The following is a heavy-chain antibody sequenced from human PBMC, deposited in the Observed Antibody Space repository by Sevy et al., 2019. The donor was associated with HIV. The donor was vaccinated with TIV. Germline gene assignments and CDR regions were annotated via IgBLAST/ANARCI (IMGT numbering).Heavy chain of an antibody. CDR1: GYSFTSYW. V-gene: IGHV5-51*01. D-gene: IGHD3-22*01. CDR3: ARHGGYYDSSGYLNIDY. CDR2: IYPGDSDT. J-gene: IGHJ4*02. Sequence: GESLKISCKGSGYSFTSYWIGWVRQMPGKGLEWMGIIYPGDSDTKYSPSFQGQVTISADKSISTAYLQWSSLKASDTAMYYCARHGGYYDSSGYLNIDYWGQGTLVTVSS.